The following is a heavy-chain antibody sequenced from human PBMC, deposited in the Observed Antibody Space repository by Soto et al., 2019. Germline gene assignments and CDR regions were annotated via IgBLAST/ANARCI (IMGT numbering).Heavy chain of an antibody. V-gene: IGHV1-3*01. Sequence: GASVKVSCKASGYTFTSYVMHWVRQAPGQRLEWMGWLNAGNGNTEYSQKFQGRVTITRDTSASTAYMELSSLRSEDTAVYYCARDCCSGGSCYRGCFDYWGQGTLVTVSS. D-gene: IGHD2-15*01. CDR2: LNAGNGNT. J-gene: IGHJ4*02. CDR3: ARDCCSGGSCYRGCFDY. CDR1: GYTFTSYV.